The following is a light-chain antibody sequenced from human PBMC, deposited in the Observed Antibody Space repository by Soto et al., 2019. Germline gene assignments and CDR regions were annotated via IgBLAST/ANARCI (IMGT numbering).Light chain of an antibody. CDR1: QNISSF. Sequence: DIQMTQSPSPLTASVGDRVTITCRPSQNISSFLNWYQQKPGQAPTLLIYAASSLHSGVPSRFSGSGSGTDFTLTISSLQPEDFATYYCQQSYSTPKMFGQGTKVDI. CDR3: QQSYSTPKM. CDR2: AAS. J-gene: IGKJ1*01. V-gene: IGKV1-39*01.